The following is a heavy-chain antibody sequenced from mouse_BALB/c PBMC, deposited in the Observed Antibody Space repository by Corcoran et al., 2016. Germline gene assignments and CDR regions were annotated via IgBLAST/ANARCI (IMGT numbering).Heavy chain of an antibody. J-gene: IGHJ2*01. CDR1: GYTFTNYG. CDR3: ASGNYFDY. Sequence: QIQLVQSGPELKKPGETVKISCKASGYTFTNYGMNWVKQDPGKGLKWMGWINTYTGEPTYADDFKGRFAFSLETSASTAYLQINNLKNEDMATYFCASGNYFDYWGQGTTLTVSS. D-gene: IGHD1-1*02. V-gene: IGHV9-1*02. CDR2: INTYTGEP.